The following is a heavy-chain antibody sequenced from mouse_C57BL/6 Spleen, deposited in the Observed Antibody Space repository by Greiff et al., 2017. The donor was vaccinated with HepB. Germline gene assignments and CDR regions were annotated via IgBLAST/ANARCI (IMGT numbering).Heavy chain of an antibody. CDR1: GYSITSGYY. CDR2: ISYDGSN. Sequence: DVQLQESGPGLVKPSQSLSLTCSVTGYSITSGYYWNWIRQFPGNKLEWMGYISYDGSNNYNPSLKNRISITRDTSKNQFFLKLNSVTTEDTATYYCARDSHWYFDVWGTGTTVTVSS. V-gene: IGHV3-6*01. CDR3: ARDSHWYFDV. J-gene: IGHJ1*03.